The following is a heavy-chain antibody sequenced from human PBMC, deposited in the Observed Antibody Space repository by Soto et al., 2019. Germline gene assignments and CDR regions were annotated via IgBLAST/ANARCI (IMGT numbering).Heavy chain of an antibody. V-gene: IGHV3-23*01. D-gene: IGHD3-16*01. CDR2: SSGSGGST. Sequence: GGSLRLSCAASGFTFSSYAMSWVRQAPGKGLEWVSASSGSGGSTYYADSGQGRLTISRDNSKNTRYLKMNSLRAEDTAVYYCAKYPPGGRGFHYYYYMDVWDKGTTVTVSS. J-gene: IGHJ6*03. CDR1: GFTFSSYA. CDR3: AKYPPGGRGFHYYYYMDV.